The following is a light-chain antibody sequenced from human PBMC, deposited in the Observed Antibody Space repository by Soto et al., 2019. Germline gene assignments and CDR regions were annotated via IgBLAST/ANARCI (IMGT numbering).Light chain of an antibody. CDR3: QQYNGYPWT. Sequence: IQITQAPFTLSASVGDRVTITVGASQSVSNWLAWHQQKPGQVPKILIYKASSLESGVPSRFSGSGSGTEFTLTISSLQPEDFAPYYCQQYNGYPWTFGQGTKVDIK. V-gene: IGKV1-5*03. J-gene: IGKJ1*01. CDR1: QSVSNW. CDR2: KAS.